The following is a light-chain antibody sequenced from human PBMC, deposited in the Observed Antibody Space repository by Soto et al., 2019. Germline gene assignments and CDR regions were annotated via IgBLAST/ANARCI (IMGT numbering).Light chain of an antibody. CDR3: QKYNSAPYT. CDR1: QGISYY. Sequence: DIQMTQSPSSLSASVGDRVTITCRASQGISYYLAWYQQKPGKVPKLLIYAASTLQSAVPSRFSGSGSGTDFTLTISSQQPEDDATYYCQKYNSAPYTCGQGNKVDIK. J-gene: IGKJ2*01. V-gene: IGKV1-27*01. CDR2: AAS.